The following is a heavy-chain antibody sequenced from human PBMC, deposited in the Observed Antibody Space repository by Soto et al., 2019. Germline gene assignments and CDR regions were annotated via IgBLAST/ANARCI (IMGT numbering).Heavy chain of an antibody. D-gene: IGHD6-19*01. V-gene: IGHV3-30-3*01. Sequence: MQLVESGGGLVQPGGSLRLSCAASGFTFRSYSMNWVRQAPGKGLEWVAVISYDGSNKYYADSVKGRFTISRDNSKNTLYLQMNSLRAEDTAVYYCARDQVGIAVAGTNYYYYYGMDVWGQGTTVTVSS. CDR1: GFTFRSYS. J-gene: IGHJ6*02. CDR3: ARDQVGIAVAGTNYYYYYGMDV. CDR2: ISYDGSNK.